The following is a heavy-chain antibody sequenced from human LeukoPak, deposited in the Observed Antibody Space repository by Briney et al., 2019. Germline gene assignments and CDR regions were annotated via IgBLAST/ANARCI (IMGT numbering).Heavy chain of an antibody. CDR1: GGSISSYY. CDR2: IYDSGST. Sequence: SETLSLTCTVSGGSISSYYWSWIRQPPGKGLEWIGYIYDSGSTNYSPSLKSRVTISVDTSKNQFSLKLSSVTAADTAVFYCASLTTADAFDIWGQGTMVTVSS. J-gene: IGHJ3*02. D-gene: IGHD3-22*01. CDR3: ASLTTADAFDI. V-gene: IGHV4-59*01.